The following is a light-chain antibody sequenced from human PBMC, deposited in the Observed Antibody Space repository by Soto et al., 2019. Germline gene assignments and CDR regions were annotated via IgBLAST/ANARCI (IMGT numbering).Light chain of an antibody. V-gene: IGKV3-15*01. CDR3: QQYDLWPPWT. CDR2: GAS. J-gene: IGKJ1*01. Sequence: EIVMTQSPATLSASPGDRATLSCRASQAVGRNVAWYQQKRGQAPRLLISGASTRATGVPARFSGIGSGTEFTLTISSLQSEDFAIYYCQQYDLWPPWTFGQGTKVEI. CDR1: QAVGRN.